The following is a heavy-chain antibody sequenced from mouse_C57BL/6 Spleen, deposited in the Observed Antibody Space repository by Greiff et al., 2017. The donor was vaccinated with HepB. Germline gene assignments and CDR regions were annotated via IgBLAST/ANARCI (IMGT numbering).Heavy chain of an antibody. D-gene: IGHD1-1*01. V-gene: IGHV1-52*01. Sequence: QVQLQQPGAELVRPGSSVKLSCKASGYTFTSYWMHWVKQRPIQGLEWIGNIDPSDSETHYNQKFKDKATLTVDKSSSTAYMQLSSLTSEDSAVYYCARTSYGSSYVGAYWGQRTLVTVSA. CDR3: ARTSYGSSYVGAY. J-gene: IGHJ3*01. CDR2: IDPSDSET. CDR1: GYTFTSYW.